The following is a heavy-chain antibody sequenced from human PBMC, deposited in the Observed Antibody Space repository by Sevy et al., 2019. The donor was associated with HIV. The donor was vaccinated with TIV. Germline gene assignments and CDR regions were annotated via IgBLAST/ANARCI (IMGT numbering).Heavy chain of an antibody. CDR2: ITGSGDKI. Sequence: GGSLRLSCAASGFTFNNYAMNWVRQAPGKGLEWVSTITGSGDKIYYADSVKGRFTISRDNSRNTLYLQMSSLRAADTAVYYCAKGPDYYASSGTPLDYWGQGTLVTVSS. D-gene: IGHD3-22*01. CDR3: AKGPDYYASSGTPLDY. J-gene: IGHJ4*02. CDR1: GFTFNNYA. V-gene: IGHV3-23*01.